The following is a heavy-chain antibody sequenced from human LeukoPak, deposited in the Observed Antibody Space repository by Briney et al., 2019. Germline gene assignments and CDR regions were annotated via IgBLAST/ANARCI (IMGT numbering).Heavy chain of an antibody. V-gene: IGHV1-2*06. Sequence: ASVKVSCKASGYIFTDYYMHWVRQAPGQELGWMGRINPNSGGTNYAQKFQGRVTMTRDTSISTAYMELSRLRSDDTAVYYCARGGYDILTGPAGYWGQGTLVTVSS. CDR3: ARGGYDILTGPAGY. CDR1: GYIFTDYY. D-gene: IGHD3-9*01. CDR2: INPNSGGT. J-gene: IGHJ4*02.